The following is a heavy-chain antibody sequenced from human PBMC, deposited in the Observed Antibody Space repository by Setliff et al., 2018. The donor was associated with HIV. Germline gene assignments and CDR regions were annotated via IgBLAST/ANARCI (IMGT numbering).Heavy chain of an antibody. J-gene: IGHJ6*03. CDR3: ARLEYYYYMDV. CDR1: GGSISPYY. Sequence: PSETLSLTCTVSGGSISPYYWSWIRQPPGKGLEWIGYIYYSGNTSYNPSLKSRVTISVDTSKNQFSLKLSSVTAADTAVYYCARLEYYYYMDVWGNGTTVTVSS. V-gene: IGHV4-59*08. CDR2: IYYSGNT.